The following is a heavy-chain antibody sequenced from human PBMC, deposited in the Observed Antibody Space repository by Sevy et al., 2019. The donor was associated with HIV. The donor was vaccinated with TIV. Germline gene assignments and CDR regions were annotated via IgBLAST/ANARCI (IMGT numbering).Heavy chain of an antibody. CDR3: AKAAELYWYYGMDV. CDR1: GFTFSSYA. J-gene: IGHJ6*02. Sequence: GESLKISCAASGFTFSSYAMSWVRQAPGKGLEWVSAISGSGGSTYYADSVKGRFTISRDNSKNTLYLQMNSLRAEDTAVYYCAKAAELYWYYGMDVWGQGTTVTVSS. CDR2: ISGSGGST. V-gene: IGHV3-23*01. D-gene: IGHD2-8*02.